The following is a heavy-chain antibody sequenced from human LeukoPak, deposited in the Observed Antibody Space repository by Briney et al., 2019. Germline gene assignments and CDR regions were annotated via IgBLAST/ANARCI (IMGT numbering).Heavy chain of an antibody. V-gene: IGHV3-30*18. CDR3: AKGYRSTTSYGNWFDP. D-gene: IGHD2-2*01. Sequence: PGRPLRLSCGASGFAFSTYAMHWVRQTPDKRLEWVAFISSGGTSENYADSVKGRFTISRDNSKNTLYLRMNNLTPEDTAVYYCAKGYRSTTSYGNWFDPWGQGTLVTVSS. J-gene: IGHJ5*02. CDR2: ISSGGTSE. CDR1: GFAFSTYA.